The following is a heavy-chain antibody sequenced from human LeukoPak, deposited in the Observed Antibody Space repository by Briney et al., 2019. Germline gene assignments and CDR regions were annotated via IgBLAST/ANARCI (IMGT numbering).Heavy chain of an antibody. V-gene: IGHV4-34*01. Sequence: KPSETLSLTCAVYGGSFSGYYWSWIRQPPGKGLEWIGEINHSGSTNYNPSLKSRVTISVDTSKNQFSLKLSSVTAADTAVYYCARGVVVPAAYLFWFDPWGQGTLVTVSS. CDR3: ARGVVVPAAYLFWFDP. J-gene: IGHJ5*02. CDR1: GGSFSGYY. D-gene: IGHD2-2*01. CDR2: INHSGST.